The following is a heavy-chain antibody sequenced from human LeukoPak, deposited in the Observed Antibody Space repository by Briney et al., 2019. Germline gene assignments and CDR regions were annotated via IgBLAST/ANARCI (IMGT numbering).Heavy chain of an antibody. J-gene: IGHJ2*01. CDR1: GGSFSGYY. CDR2: INDSGDT. CDR3: ARKREGYFDL. Sequence: SETLSLTCAVYGGSFSGYYWSWIRQSPGEGLEWIAEINDSGDTNFNPSLKSRVSISVATSKNQFSLKVTSVSAADTAVYYCARKREGYFDLWGRGTLVTVSS. V-gene: IGHV4-34*01.